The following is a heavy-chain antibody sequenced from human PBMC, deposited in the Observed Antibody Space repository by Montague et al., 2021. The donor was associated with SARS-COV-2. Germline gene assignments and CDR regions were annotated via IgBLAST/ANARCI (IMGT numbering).Heavy chain of an antibody. CDR1: GFSLTTSGML. CDR3: ARMVRDSSGYDAFDI. V-gene: IGHV2-70*13. J-gene: IGHJ3*02. CDR2: IDWDDDK. Sequence: PALGKPTQTLTLTCTLSGFSLTTSGMLVSWIRQPPGKALEWLALIDWDDDKYYSTSLKTRLAISKDTSKDQVVLTMTDMDPVDTATCYCARMVRDSSGYDAFDIWGQGTMVTVSS. D-gene: IGHD3-22*01.